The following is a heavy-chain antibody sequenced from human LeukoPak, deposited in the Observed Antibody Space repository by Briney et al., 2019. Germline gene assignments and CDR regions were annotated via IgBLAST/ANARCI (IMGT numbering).Heavy chain of an antibody. CDR1: GYTFTSYA. Sequence: ASVKVSCKASGYTFTSYAMNWVRQAPGQGLEWMGWINTNTGNPTYAQGFTERFVFSLDTSVSTAYLQISSLKAEDTAVYYCARDLLWFGQGRLDYWGQGTLVTVSS. V-gene: IGHV7-4-1*02. CDR2: INTNTGNP. CDR3: ARDLLWFGQGRLDY. D-gene: IGHD3-10*01. J-gene: IGHJ4*02.